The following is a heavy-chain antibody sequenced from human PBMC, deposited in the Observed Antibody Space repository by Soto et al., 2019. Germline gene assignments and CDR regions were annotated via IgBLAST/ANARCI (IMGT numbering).Heavy chain of an antibody. D-gene: IGHD5-12*01. CDR1: SGSISSSNW. CDR2: IYHSGST. Sequence: SETLSLTCAVSSGSISSSNWWSWVRQPPGKGLEWIGEIYHSGSTNYNPSLKSRVTISVDKSKNQFSLKLSSVTAADTAVYYCARESASSGYDPYYYYYYMDVWGKGTTVTVSS. J-gene: IGHJ6*03. CDR3: ARESASSGYDPYYYYYYMDV. V-gene: IGHV4-4*02.